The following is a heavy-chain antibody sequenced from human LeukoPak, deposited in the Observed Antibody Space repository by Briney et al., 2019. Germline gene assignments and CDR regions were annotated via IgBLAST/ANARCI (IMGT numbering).Heavy chain of an antibody. J-gene: IGHJ5*02. CDR3: ARPIYDSSGPISP. CDR2: IYYSGST. D-gene: IGHD3-22*01. V-gene: IGHV4-39*01. CDR1: GGSISSSSYY. Sequence: SETLSLTCTVSGGSISSSSYYWGWIRQPPGKGLEWIGSIYYSGSTYYNPSLKSRVTISVDTSKNQFSLKLSSVTAADTAVYYCARPIYDSSGPISPWGHGTLVTVSS.